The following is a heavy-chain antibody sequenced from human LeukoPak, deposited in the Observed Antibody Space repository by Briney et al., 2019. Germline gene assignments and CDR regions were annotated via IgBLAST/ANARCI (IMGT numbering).Heavy chain of an antibody. V-gene: IGHV1-2*02. J-gene: IGHJ5*02. Sequence: GASVKVSCKASGYTFTGYYMHWVRHAPGQGLEWMGWINPNSGGTNYAQKFQGRVTMTRDTSISTAYMELSRLRSDDTAVYYCAREDHYYGSGSYQNWFDPWGQGTLVTVPS. D-gene: IGHD3-10*01. CDR3: AREDHYYGSGSYQNWFDP. CDR1: GYTFTGYY. CDR2: INPNSGGT.